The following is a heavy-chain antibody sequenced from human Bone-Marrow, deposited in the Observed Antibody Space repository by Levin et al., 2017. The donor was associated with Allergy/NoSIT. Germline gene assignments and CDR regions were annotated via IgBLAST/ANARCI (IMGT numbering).Heavy chain of an antibody. CDR2: INANGVRT. Sequence: QAGGSLRLSCTTSGFTFSLYVMRWVRQTPGKGLEWVSGINANGVRTHYADSVKGRFTISRDNNNSTLYLQMDRLTDDDTGIYFCAKDLHGSGSANWFDPWGQGTLVRVSS. V-gene: IGHV3-23*01. CDR3: AKDLHGSGSANWFDP. CDR1: GFTFSLYV. J-gene: IGHJ5*02. D-gene: IGHD3-10*01.